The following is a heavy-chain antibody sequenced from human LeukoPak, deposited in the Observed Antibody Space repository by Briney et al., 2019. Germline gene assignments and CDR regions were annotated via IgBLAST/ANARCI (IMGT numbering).Heavy chain of an antibody. J-gene: IGHJ4*02. CDR3: ARDKLGSGYSSDFDC. V-gene: IGHV3-66*02. Sequence: PGGSLRLSCAASGFSVSSNYMNWVRQAPGKGLEWVSAIYTGGTTYYADSVKGRFTISRDNSENTLYLQLNSLRAEDTAVYYCARDKLGSGYSSDFDCWGQGTLVTVSS. CDR1: GFSVSSNY. CDR2: IYTGGTT. D-gene: IGHD6-19*01.